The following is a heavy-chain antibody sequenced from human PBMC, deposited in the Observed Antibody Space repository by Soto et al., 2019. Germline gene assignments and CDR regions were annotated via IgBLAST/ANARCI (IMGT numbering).Heavy chain of an antibody. J-gene: IGHJ4*02. CDR3: ANDQWANHDYGDPFDQ. D-gene: IGHD4-17*01. Sequence: EVQLLDSGGGLVQPGGSLRLSCAASGFTFSNYAMRWVRQAPGKGLECVSVISGSGGYTDYADSVKGRFTISRDNSRNTVFLQMNILRADDTAIYYRANDQWANHDYGDPFDQGGQGTRVTVSS. CDR1: GFTFSNYA. CDR2: ISGSGGYT. V-gene: IGHV3-23*01.